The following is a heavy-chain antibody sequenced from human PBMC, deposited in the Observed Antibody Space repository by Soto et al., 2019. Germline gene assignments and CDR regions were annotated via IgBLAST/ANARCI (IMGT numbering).Heavy chain of an antibody. Sequence: SETLSLTCAVYGGSFSDYYVSWIRQPPGKGLEWIGEINHSGITYYNSSLKSRLTMSVDTSKNQFSLGLSSVTAADTAVYYCAGGLLASLLLGYAMDGWGQGTTVTVSS. J-gene: IGHJ6*02. CDR2: INHSGIT. D-gene: IGHD3-3*01. V-gene: IGHV4-34*01. CDR1: GGSFSDYY. CDR3: AGGLLASLLLGYAMDG.